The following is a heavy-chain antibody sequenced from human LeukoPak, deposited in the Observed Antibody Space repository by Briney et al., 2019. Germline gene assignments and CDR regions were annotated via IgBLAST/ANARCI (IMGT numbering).Heavy chain of an antibody. Sequence: SETLSLTCTVSGGSISSYYWSWIRQPPGKGLEWIGYIYTSGSTNYNPSLKSRVTMSVDTSKNQFSLKLSSVTAADTAVYYCARDVGFLDPWGQGTLVTVSS. V-gene: IGHV4-4*08. CDR3: ARDVGFLDP. D-gene: IGHD2-2*03. J-gene: IGHJ5*02. CDR2: IYTSGST. CDR1: GGSISSYY.